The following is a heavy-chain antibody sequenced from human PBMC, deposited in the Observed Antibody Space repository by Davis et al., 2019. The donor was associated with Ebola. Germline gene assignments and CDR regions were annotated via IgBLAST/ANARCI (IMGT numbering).Heavy chain of an antibody. V-gene: IGHV3-64D*08. CDR2: ISSNGGST. CDR1: GFTFSSYA. D-gene: IGHD5-18*01. J-gene: IGHJ6*02. CDR3: VKVSTYDGYSYDTYYGMDV. Sequence: PGGSLRLSCSASGFTFSSYATHWVRQAPGKGLEYVSAISSNGGSTYYADSVKGRFTISRDNSKNTLYLQMSSLRAEDTAVYYCVKVSTYDGYSYDTYYGMDVWGQGTTVTVSS.